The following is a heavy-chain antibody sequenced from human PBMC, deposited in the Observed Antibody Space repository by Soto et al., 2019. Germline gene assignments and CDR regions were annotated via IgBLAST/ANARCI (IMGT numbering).Heavy chain of an antibody. CDR1: GFTFSDYY. Sequence: QVQLVESGGGLVKPGGSLRLSCAASGFTFSDYYMSWIRQAPGKGLEWVSYISSSSSYTNYADSVKGRFTISRDNAKNSLYLQMNSLRAEDTAVYYCARGESSGPAAIPYYGMDVWGQGTTVTVSS. CDR2: ISSSSSYT. D-gene: IGHD2-2*01. J-gene: IGHJ6*02. V-gene: IGHV3-11*05. CDR3: ARGESSGPAAIPYYGMDV.